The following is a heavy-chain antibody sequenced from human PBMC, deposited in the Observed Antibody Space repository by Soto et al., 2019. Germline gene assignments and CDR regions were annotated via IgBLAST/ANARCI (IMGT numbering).Heavy chain of an antibody. V-gene: IGHV3-15*07. D-gene: IGHD3-10*01. CDR2: IKSKTDGGIT. Sequence: EVQLVESGGGLVKPGGSLRLSCAASGFTFSNAWMNWVRQAPGKGLEWVGRIKSKTDGGITDYAAPVKGRFTISRDDSKNTLYLQMNSLKTEDTAVYYCTTDKLLWFGDDAFDIWGQGTMVTVSS. J-gene: IGHJ3*02. CDR3: TTDKLLWFGDDAFDI. CDR1: GFTFSNAW.